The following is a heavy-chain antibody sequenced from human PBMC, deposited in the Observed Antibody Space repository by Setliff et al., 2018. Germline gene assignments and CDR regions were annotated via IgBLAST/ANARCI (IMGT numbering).Heavy chain of an antibody. J-gene: IGHJ4*02. CDR2: LYTSGST. CDR3: ARHFRSSKVQFLEYLTDYYFDS. Sequence: SETLSLTCNVSGASISSHAWSWIRQPPGKRLEYIGYLYTSGSTNYNPALKSRVTISKDTSKNQFSLRLNSVTAADTAIYYCARHFRSSKVQFLEYLTDYYFDSWGQGTLVTVSS. D-gene: IGHD3-3*01. V-gene: IGHV4-59*08. CDR1: GASISSHA.